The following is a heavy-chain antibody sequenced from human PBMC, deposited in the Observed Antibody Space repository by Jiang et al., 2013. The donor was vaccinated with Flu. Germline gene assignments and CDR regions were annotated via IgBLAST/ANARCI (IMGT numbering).Heavy chain of an antibody. J-gene: IGHJ6*02. Sequence: SVKGRFTISRDNAKNTLYLQMNSLRAEDTAVYYCASLINSWPHVWGQGTTVTVSS. CDR3: ASLINSWPHV. V-gene: IGHV3-74*01. D-gene: IGHD6-13*01.